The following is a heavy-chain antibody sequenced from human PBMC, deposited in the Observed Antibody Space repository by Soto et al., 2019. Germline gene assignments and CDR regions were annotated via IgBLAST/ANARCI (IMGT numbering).Heavy chain of an antibody. CDR2: TYYRSKWYH. CDR3: ARGAFIVSRCPGFDY. V-gene: IGHV6-1*01. J-gene: IGHJ4*02. D-gene: IGHD3-16*02. CDR1: GDSVSSNSVV. Sequence: PSQTLSLTXGISGDSVSSNSVVWNWIRQSPSRGLEWLGRTYYRSKWYHEYAESVKSRIAINPDTSKNQFSLHLNSVTPDDTAVYYCARGAFIVSRCPGFDYWGQGTPVTVSS.